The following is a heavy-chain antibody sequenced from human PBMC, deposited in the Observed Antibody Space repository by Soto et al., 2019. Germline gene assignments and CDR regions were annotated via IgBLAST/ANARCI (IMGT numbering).Heavy chain of an antibody. CDR3: VFGDCTSSSCSYYFYGLDV. Sequence: SVKVSCKAAGGNFRRYAISWVRQATGQGLEWMVGIIPIFGSPSHAQKFRDRVTITADESTSTAYLVLTSLTSEDTAIYYCVFGDCTSSSCSYYFYGLDVWGQGTTVTVSS. J-gene: IGHJ6*02. CDR1: GGNFRRYA. CDR2: IIPIFGSP. V-gene: IGHV1-69*13. D-gene: IGHD2-2*01.